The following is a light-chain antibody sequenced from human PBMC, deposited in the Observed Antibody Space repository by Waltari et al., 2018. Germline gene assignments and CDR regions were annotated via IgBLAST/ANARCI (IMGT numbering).Light chain of an antibody. CDR2: DVS. J-gene: IGLJ2*01. CDR1: SSDAGNYSY. V-gene: IGLV2-11*01. CDR3: CSYAGSYTLI. Sequence: QSALTQPRSVSGSPGQSVTISCTGTSSDAGNYSYVSWYQQHPGKAPKLMIYDVSKRPSGVPDRFSASKSVNTASLTISGLQAEDEADYYCCSYAGSYTLIFGGGTKLTVL.